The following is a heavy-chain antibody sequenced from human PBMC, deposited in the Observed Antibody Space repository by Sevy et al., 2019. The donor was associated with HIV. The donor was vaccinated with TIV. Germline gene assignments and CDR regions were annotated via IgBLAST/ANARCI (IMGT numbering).Heavy chain of an antibody. CDR1: GDSINTYY. D-gene: IGHD2-2*02. V-gene: IGHV4-59*08. CDR3: ARLRWDLVVVPGATPGCYFDS. Sequence: SETLSLTCTVSGDSINTYYWSWIRQPPGKGLEWIGYVSHCGNTSYNPSLKSRVSMSVDTSTNQFSLKVKSVTAADTAVSYCARLRWDLVVVPGATPGCYFDSWGQGTLVTVSS. CDR2: VSHCGNT. J-gene: IGHJ4*02.